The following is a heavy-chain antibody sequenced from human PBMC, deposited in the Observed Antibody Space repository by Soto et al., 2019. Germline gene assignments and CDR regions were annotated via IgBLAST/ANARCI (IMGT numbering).Heavy chain of an antibody. D-gene: IGHD4-17*01. Sequence: GASVKVSCKASGYTFTSYAMHWVRQAPGQRLEWMGWINAGNGNRKYSQKFQGRVTITRDTSASIAYMELSSLRSEDTAVYYCVRDTAPSDVWGQGTTVTVSS. V-gene: IGHV1-3*01. CDR1: GYTFTSYA. CDR3: VRDTAPSDV. CDR2: INAGNGNR. J-gene: IGHJ6*02.